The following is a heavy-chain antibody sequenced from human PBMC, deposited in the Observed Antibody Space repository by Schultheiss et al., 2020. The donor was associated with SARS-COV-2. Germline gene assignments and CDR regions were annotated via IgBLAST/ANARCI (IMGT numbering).Heavy chain of an antibody. V-gene: IGHV4-34*01. CDR2: INHSGST. J-gene: IGHJ4*02. CDR1: GGSFSGYY. CDR3: ARDDSTVNLLFDY. Sequence: SETLSLTCAVYGGSFSGYYWSWIRQPPGKGLEWIGEINHSGSTNYNPSLKSRVTISVDTSKNQFSLKLSSVTAADTAVYYCARDDSTVNLLFDYWGQGTLVTVSS. D-gene: IGHD4-17*01.